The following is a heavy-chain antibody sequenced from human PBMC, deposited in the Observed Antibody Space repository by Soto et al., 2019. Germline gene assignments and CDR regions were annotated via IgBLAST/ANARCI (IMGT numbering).Heavy chain of an antibody. CDR1: GYTFTDFY. CDR3: VRGQSVVYMDL. D-gene: IGHD1-20*01. J-gene: IGHJ1*01. V-gene: IGHV1-2*02. Sequence: ASVKVSCKSSGYTFTDFYIHWVRQVPGQGLEWVGWINPKNGGINYAQKFKGRVTMTRDTPVNTSYMDLNRLNFDDSAIYYCVRGQSVVYMDLWGRGTPVPVSS. CDR2: INPKNGGI.